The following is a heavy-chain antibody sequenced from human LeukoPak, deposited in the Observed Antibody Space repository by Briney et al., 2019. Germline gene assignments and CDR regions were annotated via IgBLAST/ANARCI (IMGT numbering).Heavy chain of an antibody. V-gene: IGHV4-34*01. CDR1: GGPFSGYY. CDR2: INHSGST. Sequence: SETLSLTCAVYGGPFSGYYWSWIRQPPGKGLEWIGEINHSGSTNYNPSLKSRVTISVDTSKNQFSLKLSSVTAADTAVYYCARDDSSGYYNYWGQGTLVTVSS. CDR3: ARDDSSGYYNY. D-gene: IGHD3-22*01. J-gene: IGHJ4*02.